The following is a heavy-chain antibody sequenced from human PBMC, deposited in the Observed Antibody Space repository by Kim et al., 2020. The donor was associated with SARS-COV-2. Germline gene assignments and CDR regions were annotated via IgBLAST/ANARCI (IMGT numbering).Heavy chain of an antibody. J-gene: IGHJ4*02. V-gene: IGHV4-39*01. CDR2: SGST. Sequence: SGSTYYNPSLKSRVTISVDTSKNQFSLKLSSVTAADTAVYYCARLSGGVYWGQGTLVTVSS. D-gene: IGHD2-15*01. CDR3: ARLSGGVY.